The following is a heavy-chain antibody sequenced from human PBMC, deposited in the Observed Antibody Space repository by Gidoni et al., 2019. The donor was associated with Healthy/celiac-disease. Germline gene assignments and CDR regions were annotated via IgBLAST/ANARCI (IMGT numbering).Heavy chain of an antibody. Sequence: QVQLQQWGAGLLTPSETLSLTCAVYGGSFSGYYWSWIRQPPGKGLEWIGEINHSGSTNYNPSLKSRVTISVDTSKIQFPLKLSSVTAADTAVYYCARSEIAVAASRAFDIWGQGTMVTVSS. D-gene: IGHD6-19*01. V-gene: IGHV4-34*01. CDR2: INHSGST. CDR3: ARSEIAVAASRAFDI. J-gene: IGHJ3*02. CDR1: GGSFSGYY.